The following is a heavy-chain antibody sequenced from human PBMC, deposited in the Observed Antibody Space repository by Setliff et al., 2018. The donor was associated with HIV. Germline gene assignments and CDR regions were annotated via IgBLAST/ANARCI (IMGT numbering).Heavy chain of an antibody. CDR1: GDSISSGGHY. V-gene: IGHV4-30-4*08. D-gene: IGHD3-22*01. CDR3: ASRDTSRYFDDY. Sequence: PSETLSLTCTVSGDSISSGGHYWSWIRQSPGKGLEWIGYINYSGSTYFNPSLKSRVSISTDTSKNQFSLKLTTVTAADTAVYYCASRDTSRYFDDYWGQGTLVTVSS. CDR2: INYSGST. J-gene: IGHJ4*02.